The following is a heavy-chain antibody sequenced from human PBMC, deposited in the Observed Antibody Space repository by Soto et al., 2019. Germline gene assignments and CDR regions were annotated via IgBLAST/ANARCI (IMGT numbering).Heavy chain of an antibody. D-gene: IGHD3-22*01. CDR1: GFTFSSYA. Sequence: LRLSCAASGFTFSSYAMSWVRQAPGKGLEWVSAISGSGGSTYYADSVKGRFTISRDNSKNTLYLQMNSLRAEDTAVYYCAKQYYYDSSGYYSIWFDPWGQGTLVTVSS. CDR2: ISGSGGST. V-gene: IGHV3-23*01. J-gene: IGHJ5*02. CDR3: AKQYYYDSSGYYSIWFDP.